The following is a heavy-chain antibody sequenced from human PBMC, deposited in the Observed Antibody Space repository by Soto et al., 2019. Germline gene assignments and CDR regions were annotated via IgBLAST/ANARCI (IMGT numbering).Heavy chain of an antibody. Sequence: SETLSLTCTVSGGSISRGVYYWIWIRQHPGKGLEWIGYIYYSGITYYNPSLKSRVTISVDTSKNQFSLKLSSVTAAATAVYYCARGDSSSWYWFDPWGQGTLVTVSS. CDR1: GGSISRGVYY. CDR2: IYYSGIT. CDR3: ARGDSSSWYWFDP. D-gene: IGHD6-13*01. J-gene: IGHJ5*02. V-gene: IGHV4-31*03.